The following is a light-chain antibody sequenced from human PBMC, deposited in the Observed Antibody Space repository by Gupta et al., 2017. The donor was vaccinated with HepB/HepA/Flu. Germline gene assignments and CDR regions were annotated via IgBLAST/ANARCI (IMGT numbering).Light chain of an antibody. Sequence: EIVMTQSPATLSVSQGERATLSCRASQSVSSNLAWYKQKPGQAPRLLIYGASTRATGIPARFIGSGYGTEFTLTISSRQSEDFAVYYCQQYNNWPPITFGGGTKVEIK. CDR1: QSVSSN. CDR3: QQYNNWPPIT. J-gene: IGKJ4*01. CDR2: GAS. V-gene: IGKV3-15*01.